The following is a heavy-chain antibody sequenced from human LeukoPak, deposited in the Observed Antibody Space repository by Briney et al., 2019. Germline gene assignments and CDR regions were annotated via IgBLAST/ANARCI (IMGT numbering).Heavy chain of an antibody. CDR1: GGTFSSYA. V-gene: IGHV1-69*04. CDR2: IIPILGIA. CDR3: ALIVGANYYFDY. J-gene: IGHJ4*02. D-gene: IGHD1-26*01. Sequence: SVKVSCKASGGTFSSYAISWVRQAPGQGLEWMGRIIPILGIANYAQKFQGRVTITADKSTSTAYMELSGLRSEDTAVYYCALIVGANYYFDYWGQGTLVTVSS.